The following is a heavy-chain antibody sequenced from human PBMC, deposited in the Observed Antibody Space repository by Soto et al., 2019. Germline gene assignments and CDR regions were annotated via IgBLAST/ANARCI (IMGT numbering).Heavy chain of an antibody. CDR2: IKKDGSKK. CDR1: GFTFSNDW. D-gene: IGHD3-3*02. J-gene: IGHJ3*02. CDR3: AIDVCQGISISSFEAFDI. V-gene: IGHV3-7*05. Sequence: EVQLVESGGGLVQPGGSLRLSCAASGFTFSNDWMTWVRQAPGKGLEWVANIKKDGSKKSYLDSVWGRFTISRDNAKNSLCLDLNSPRAEDRVMFCCAIDVCQGISISSFEAFDIWGQGTMVTVSS.